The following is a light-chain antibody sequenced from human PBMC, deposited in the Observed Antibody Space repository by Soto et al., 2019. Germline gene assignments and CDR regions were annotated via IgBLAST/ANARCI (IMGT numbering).Light chain of an antibody. CDR1: QTISSW. V-gene: IGKV1-5*03. CDR3: QEYDGPPPIT. J-gene: IGKJ5*01. Sequence: DIQMAHSPSNLRGVGGDRGTSRCRSSQTISSWLAWYQQKPGKAPKLLIYKASTLKSGVPSRFSGSGSGTEFTLTISGLDTQAFPVYHCQEYDGPPPITFPLGTRLEIK. CDR2: KAS.